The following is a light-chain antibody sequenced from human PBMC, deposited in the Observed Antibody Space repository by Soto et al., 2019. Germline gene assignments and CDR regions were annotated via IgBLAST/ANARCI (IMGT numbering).Light chain of an antibody. Sequence: AVQLTQSPSSLSAVVGDRVAITCRASQAISNVLAWYQQKPGQPPTLLIYDVSSLETRVPSRFSGSGSGTDFTLTISSLQPEDFATYFCQQFRDSPFTFGEVTKVEIK. CDR3: QQFRDSPFT. V-gene: IGKV1-13*02. J-gene: IGKJ4*01. CDR1: QAISNV. CDR2: DVS.